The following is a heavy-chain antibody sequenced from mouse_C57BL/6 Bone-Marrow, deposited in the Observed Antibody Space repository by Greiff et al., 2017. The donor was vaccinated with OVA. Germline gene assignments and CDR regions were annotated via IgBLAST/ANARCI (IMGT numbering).Heavy chain of an antibody. V-gene: IGHV1-72*01. Sequence: QVHVKQSGAELVKPGASVKLSCKASGYTFTSYWMHWVKQRPGRGLEWIGRIDPNSGGTKYNEKFKSKATLTVDKPSSTAYMQLSSLTSEDSAVYYCARREVIYYYGQFAYWGQGTLVTVSA. CDR2: IDPNSGGT. J-gene: IGHJ3*01. CDR1: GYTFTSYW. CDR3: ARREVIYYYGQFAY. D-gene: IGHD1-1*01.